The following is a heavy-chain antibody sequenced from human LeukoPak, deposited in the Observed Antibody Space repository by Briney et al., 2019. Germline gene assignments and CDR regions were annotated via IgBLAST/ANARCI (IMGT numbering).Heavy chain of an antibody. D-gene: IGHD2-2*01. CDR1: GGSIISYH. V-gene: IGHV4-4*07. Sequence: PSETLSLTCLVPGGSIISYHSSWMRQPAGKGLEWIGRIYTSGSTNYNPSLKSRVTMSVDTSKNQFSLKLSSVTHADTAVYYCARSLGYCSSTSCDGGSGLYYHFDVWGKGTSVTVSS. CDR2: IYTSGST. J-gene: IGHJ6*03. CDR3: ARSLGYCSSTSCDGGSGLYYHFDV.